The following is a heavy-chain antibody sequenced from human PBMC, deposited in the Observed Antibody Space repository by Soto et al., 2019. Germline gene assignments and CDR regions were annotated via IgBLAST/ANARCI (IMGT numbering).Heavy chain of an antibody. J-gene: IGHJ4*02. D-gene: IGHD1-1*01. CDR3: SRTTSVFVY. CDR2: TYYRSKWYN. Sequence: PAQTLSLTCAISGDSVSSNSAAWDWIRQSPSRGVGWLGRTYYRSKWYNEYAVSVKSRIMINPDTPKNQISLQLNSVTPEDTAVNYCSRTTSVFVYWGQGTQVIVSS. V-gene: IGHV6-1*01. CDR1: GDSVSSNSAA.